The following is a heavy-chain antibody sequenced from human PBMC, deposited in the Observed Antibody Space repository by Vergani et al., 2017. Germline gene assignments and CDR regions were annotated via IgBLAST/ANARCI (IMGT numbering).Heavy chain of an antibody. J-gene: IGHJ6*02. CDR1: GGSISSSSYY. CDR2: IYYSGST. D-gene: IGHD4-17*01. V-gene: IGHV4-39*01. CDR3: ATPSTPYDYGDYGSDYYYGMDV. Sequence: QLQLQESGPGLVKPSETLSLTCTVSGGSISSSSYYWGWIRQPPGKGLEWIGSIYYSGSTYYNPSLKSRVTISVDTSKNQFSLKLSSVTAADTAVYYCATPSTPYDYGDYGSDYYYGMDVWGQGTTVTVSS.